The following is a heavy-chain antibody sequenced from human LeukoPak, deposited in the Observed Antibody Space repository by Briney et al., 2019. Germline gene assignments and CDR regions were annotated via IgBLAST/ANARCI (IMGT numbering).Heavy chain of an antibody. Sequence: GGSLRLSCAASGFTFSRYAIHWARQAPGKGLEWVAVISYDGNNKYYADSVKGRFTISRDNSKNTLYLQMNSLRAEDTAVYYCARETGSAVGSTDFDYWGQGTLVTVSS. D-gene: IGHD4-17*01. V-gene: IGHV3-30-3*01. CDR1: GFTFSRYA. CDR3: ARETGSAVGSTDFDY. CDR2: ISYDGNNK. J-gene: IGHJ4*02.